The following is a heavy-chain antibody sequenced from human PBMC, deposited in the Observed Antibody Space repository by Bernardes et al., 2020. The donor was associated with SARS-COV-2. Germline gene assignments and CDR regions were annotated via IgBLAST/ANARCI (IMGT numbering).Heavy chain of an antibody. J-gene: IGHJ5*02. CDR2: INHSGRT. V-gene: IGHV4-34*01. Sequence: SETLSLTCTVYGGSFSGFYWSWIRQPPGKGLEWIGEINHSGRTNHNPSLKSRVTMSVDRSKNQFSLNLSSMTAADTAVYYCARSYGEQLHWFDPWGQGTLVTVSS. CDR1: GGSFSGFY. D-gene: IGHD5-18*01. CDR3: ARSYGEQLHWFDP.